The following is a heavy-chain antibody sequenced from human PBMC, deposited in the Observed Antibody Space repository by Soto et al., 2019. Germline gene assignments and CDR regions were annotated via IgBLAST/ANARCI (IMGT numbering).Heavy chain of an antibody. V-gene: IGHV1-69*13. D-gene: IGHD2-15*01. CDR2: IIPIFGTA. Sequence: GASVKVSCKASGYTFTSYGISWVRQAPGQGLDWMGGIIPIFGTANYAQKFQGRVTITADESTSTAYMELSSLRSEDTAVYYCASETDIVVVVAATLYGMDVWGQGTTVTVSS. J-gene: IGHJ6*02. CDR1: GYTFTSYG. CDR3: ASETDIVVVVAATLYGMDV.